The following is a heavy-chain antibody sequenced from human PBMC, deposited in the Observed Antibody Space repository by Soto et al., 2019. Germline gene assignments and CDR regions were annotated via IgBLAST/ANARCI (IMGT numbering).Heavy chain of an antibody. CDR2: IYHSGST. V-gene: IGHV4-4*02. CDR1: GGSISSSNW. Sequence: QVQLQESGPGLVKPSGTLSLTCAVSGGSISSSNWWSWVRQPPGKGLEWIGEIYHSGSTNYNPSLKGWGTISGDKSQDPVSLKLGSCAGAGKAVYFWGGVRGGYYYAMDVWGQGTTVTVSS. CDR3: GGVRGGYYYAMDV. J-gene: IGHJ6*02. D-gene: IGHD3-10*01.